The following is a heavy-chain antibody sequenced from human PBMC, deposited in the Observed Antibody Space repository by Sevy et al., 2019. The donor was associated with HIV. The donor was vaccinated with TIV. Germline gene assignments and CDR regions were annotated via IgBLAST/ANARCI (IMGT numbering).Heavy chain of an antibody. CDR3: ATQQMTTVTSYDY. Sequence: ASVNVSCKVSGYTLTELSMHWVRQAPGKGLEWMGGFDPEDGETIYAQKFQGRVTMTEDTSTDTAYMELRSLRSEDTAVYYCATQQMTTVTSYDYWGQGTLVTVSS. V-gene: IGHV1-24*01. CDR1: GYTLTELS. CDR2: FDPEDGET. D-gene: IGHD4-17*01. J-gene: IGHJ4*02.